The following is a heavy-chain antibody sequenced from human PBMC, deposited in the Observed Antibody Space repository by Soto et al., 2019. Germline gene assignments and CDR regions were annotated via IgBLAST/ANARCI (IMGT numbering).Heavy chain of an antibody. V-gene: IGHV4-59*01. J-gene: IGHJ4*02. CDR2: ISSRGSS. D-gene: IGHD5-12*01. Sequence: SETLSLTCSVSGGSINSYYWSWIRQPPGEGLDWFGYISSRGSSSYNPSLRSRVALSVDTSKNQFSLTLTSMTAADPAVYYWATWGESGYGPGLYWGKGALVTVSS. CDR1: GGSINSYY. CDR3: ATWGESGYGPGLY.